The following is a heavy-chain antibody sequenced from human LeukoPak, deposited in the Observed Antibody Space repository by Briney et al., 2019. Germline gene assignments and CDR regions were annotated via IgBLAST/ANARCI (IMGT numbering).Heavy chain of an antibody. CDR3: ARDLGYCSSTSCYARGAFDI. CDR2: ISSSGSTI. J-gene: IGHJ3*02. CDR1: GFTFSDYY. D-gene: IGHD2-2*01. Sequence: GGSLRLSCAASGFTFSDYYMSWIRQAPGKGLEWVSYISSSGSTIYYADSVKGRFTISRDNAKNSLYLQMNRLRAEDTAVYYCARDLGYCSSTSCYARGAFDIWGQGTMVTVSS. V-gene: IGHV3-11*04.